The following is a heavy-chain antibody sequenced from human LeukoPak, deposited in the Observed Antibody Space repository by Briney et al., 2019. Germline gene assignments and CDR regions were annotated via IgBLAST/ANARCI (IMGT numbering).Heavy chain of an antibody. CDR3: ARRLRGSSWYLDY. D-gene: IGHD6-13*01. CDR1: GYSFTSYW. CDR2: IYPGDSDT. Sequence: GESLKISCKGSGYSFTSYWIGWVRQMPGKGLEWVGIIYPGDSDTRYSPSFQGQVTISADKSNSTAYLQWSSLKASDTAMYYCARRLRGSSWYLDYWGQGTLVTVSS. V-gene: IGHV5-51*01. J-gene: IGHJ4*02.